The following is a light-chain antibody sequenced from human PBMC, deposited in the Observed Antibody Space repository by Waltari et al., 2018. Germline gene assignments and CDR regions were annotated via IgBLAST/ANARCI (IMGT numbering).Light chain of an antibody. J-gene: IGKJ2*01. CDR1: QTIDNY. CDR2: SAS. CDR3: QQSKTIPFT. V-gene: IGKV1-39*01. Sequence: DIQMTQSPASLSASVGDRVTITCRASQTIDNYLNWYQQKPWKAPKVLIHSASTLQTGVPSRFSGRRSGTDFTLTISSLQPEDFATYYCQQSKTIPFTFGQGTKLEIK.